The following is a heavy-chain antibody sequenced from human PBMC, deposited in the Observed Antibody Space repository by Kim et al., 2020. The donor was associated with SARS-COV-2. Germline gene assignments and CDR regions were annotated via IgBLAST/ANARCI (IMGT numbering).Heavy chain of an antibody. Sequence: ETLSLTCTVSGGSISSYYWSWIRQPPGKGLEWIGYIYYSGSTNYNPSLKSRVTISVDTSKNQFSLKLSSVTAADTAVHYCARLGRGSSWSTTAFDIWGQGTMVTVSS. CDR2: IYYSGST. CDR1: GGSISSYY. V-gene: IGHV4-59*08. CDR3: ARLGRGSSWSTTAFDI. J-gene: IGHJ3*02. D-gene: IGHD6-13*01.